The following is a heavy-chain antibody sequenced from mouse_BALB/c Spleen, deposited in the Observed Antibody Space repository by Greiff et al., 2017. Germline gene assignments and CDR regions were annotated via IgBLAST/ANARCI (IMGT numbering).Heavy chain of an antibody. J-gene: IGHJ4*01. V-gene: IGHV14-4*02. D-gene: IGHD2-4*01. CDR2: IDPENGDT. CDR1: GFNIKDTY. Sequence: VQLQQSGAELVKPGASVKLSCTASGFNIKDTYMHWVKQRPEQGLEWIGWIDPENGDTEYAPKFQGKATMTADTSSNTAYLQLSSLTSEDTAVYYCARYDYDVGAMDYWGQGTSVTVSS. CDR3: ARYDYDVGAMDY.